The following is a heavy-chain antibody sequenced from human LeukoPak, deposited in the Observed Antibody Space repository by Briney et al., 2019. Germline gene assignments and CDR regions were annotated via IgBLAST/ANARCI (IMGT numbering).Heavy chain of an antibody. V-gene: IGHV3-48*02. CDR2: ISSSSNAI. D-gene: IGHD4-23*01. Sequence: QPGRSLRLSCAASGFTFTTYSMNWVRQAPGKGLEWVSYISSSSNAIHYADSVKGRFTISRDNAKNSLYLQMNSLRDEDTAVYYCARDFDYGGNSGAWGQGTLVTVSS. J-gene: IGHJ4*02. CDR1: GFTFTTYS. CDR3: ARDFDYGGNSGA.